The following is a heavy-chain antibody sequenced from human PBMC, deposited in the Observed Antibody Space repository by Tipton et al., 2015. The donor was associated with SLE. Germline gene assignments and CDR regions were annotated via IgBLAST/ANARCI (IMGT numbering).Heavy chain of an antibody. CDR1: GFTFSNAW. D-gene: IGHD3-10*01. V-gene: IGHV3-53*04. J-gene: IGHJ3*02. Sequence: SLRLSCAASGFTFSNAWMSWVRQAPGKGLEWVSVIYSGGSTYYADSVKGRFTISRHNSKNTLYLQMNSLRAEDTAVYYCARSGSGSFDAFDIWGQGTIVTVSS. CDR2: IYSGGST. CDR3: ARSGSGSFDAFDI.